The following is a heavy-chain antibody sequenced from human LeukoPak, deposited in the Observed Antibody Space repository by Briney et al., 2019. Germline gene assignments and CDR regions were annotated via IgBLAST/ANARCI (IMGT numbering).Heavy chain of an antibody. CDR1: GYTFTGYY. D-gene: IGHD2-2*01. V-gene: IGHV1-2*04. CDR3: ARDEGYCSSTSCYRHAFDI. CDR2: INPNSGGT. J-gene: IGHJ3*02. Sequence: ASVKVSCKASGYTFTGYYMHWVRQAPGQGLEWKGWINPNSGGTNYAQKFQGWVTMTRDTSISTAYMELSRLRSDDTAVYYCARDEGYCSSTSCYRHAFDIWGQGTMVTVSS.